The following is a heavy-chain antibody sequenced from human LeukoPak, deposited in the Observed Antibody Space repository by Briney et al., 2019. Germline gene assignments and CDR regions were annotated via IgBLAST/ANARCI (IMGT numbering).Heavy chain of an antibody. J-gene: IGHJ4*02. CDR1: GYSLSTLSN. Sequence: SETLSLICTVSGYSLSTLSNWGWIRQSPGKGLEWVASIYHGGSTYYNPSLRGRVTISMDTSKNQISLTLTSVTATDTAVYYCAREKALMDHYDFSGYDWEYWGQGSLVTVSS. D-gene: IGHD3-22*01. CDR2: IYHGGST. V-gene: IGHV4-38-2*02. CDR3: AREKALMDHYDFSGYDWEY.